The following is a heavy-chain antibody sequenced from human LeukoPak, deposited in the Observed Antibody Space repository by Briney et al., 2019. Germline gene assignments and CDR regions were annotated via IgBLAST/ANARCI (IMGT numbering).Heavy chain of an antibody. Sequence: SVKVSCKASGYTFTGYYMHWVRQAPGQGLEWMGGIIPIFGTANYAQKFQGRVTITADESTSTAYMELSSLRSEDTAVYYCARDLSGDYGLLDYWGQGTLVTVSS. J-gene: IGHJ4*02. CDR2: IIPIFGTA. D-gene: IGHD4-17*01. V-gene: IGHV1-69*13. CDR3: ARDLSGDYGLLDY. CDR1: GYTFTGYY.